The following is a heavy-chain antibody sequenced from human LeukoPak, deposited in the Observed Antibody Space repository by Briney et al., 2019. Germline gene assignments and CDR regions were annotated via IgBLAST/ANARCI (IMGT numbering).Heavy chain of an antibody. D-gene: IGHD2/OR15-2a*01. CDR1: GGSITTSSYY. CDR2: IYYSGST. Sequence: SETLSLTCTVSGGSITTSSYYWGWIRQPPGKGLEWIVIIYYSGSTYYNPSLKGRVTISVDTSKNQFSLKLSAVTAANTAVYYCASAFRFRYFDLWGRGTLVTVSS. V-gene: IGHV4-39*01. CDR3: ASAFRFRYFDL. J-gene: IGHJ2*01.